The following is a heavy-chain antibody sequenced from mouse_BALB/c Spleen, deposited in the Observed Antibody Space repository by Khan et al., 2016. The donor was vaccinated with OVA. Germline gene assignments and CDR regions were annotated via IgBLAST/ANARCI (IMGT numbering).Heavy chain of an antibody. Sequence: VKLLESGPGLVAPSQSLSITCTVSGFSLTRHGIHWVRQPPGKGLEWLGIIWAGGSTNYNSPLMSRLSITKDSSKSQVFLKMNSLQTDDTAIYYCARNREPDYFDYWGQGTTLTVSS. V-gene: IGHV2-9*02. CDR1: GFSLTRHG. J-gene: IGHJ2*01. CDR2: IWAGGST. CDR3: ARNREPDYFDY.